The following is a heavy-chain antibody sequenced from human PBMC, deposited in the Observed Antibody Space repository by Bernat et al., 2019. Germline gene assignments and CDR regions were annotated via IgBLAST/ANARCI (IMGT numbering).Heavy chain of an antibody. V-gene: IGHV3-73*01. D-gene: IGHD1-26*01. CDR1: GFSFSAST. CDR3: SRQEYCKSGSCPAIDH. CDR2: IRIKANNYAT. Sequence: EVQLVESGGGLVQPGGSLKLSCAASGFSFSASTMHWVRQSSGRGLEWIGRIRIKANNYATAYAASVEGRFTISRDDSKNTAYLQMNSLKTEDTAVYYCSRQEYCKSGSCPAIDHGGQGTLVTVSS. J-gene: IGHJ4*02.